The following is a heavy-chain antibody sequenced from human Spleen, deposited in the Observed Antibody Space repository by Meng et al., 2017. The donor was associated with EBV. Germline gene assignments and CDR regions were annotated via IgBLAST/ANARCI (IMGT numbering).Heavy chain of an antibody. D-gene: IGHD2-2*02. CDR3: ARKLYTDSFFDS. J-gene: IGHJ4*02. CDR2: IYFTGST. Sequence: GQLEESGPGLMKPSETLSLTCSVSGGSVSSGRYYWSWIRQPPGKGLEWIGYIYFTGSTKVHPSLKSRLTISVDTAKNQFSLKLTSVTAADTAVYYCARKLYTDSFFDSWGQGTLVTVSS. CDR1: GGSVSSGRYY. V-gene: IGHV4-61*01.